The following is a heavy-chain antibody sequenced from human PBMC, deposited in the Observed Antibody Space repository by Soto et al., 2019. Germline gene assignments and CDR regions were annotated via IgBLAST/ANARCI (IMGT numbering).Heavy chain of an antibody. Sequence: PGGSLRLSCAASGFTFSSYSMNWVRQAPGKGLEWVSSISSSSSYIYYADSVKGRFTISRDNAKNSLYLQMNSLRAEDTAVYYCARAATVTTEYYYGMDVWGQGTTVTV. CDR2: ISSSSSYI. J-gene: IGHJ6*02. V-gene: IGHV3-21*01. D-gene: IGHD4-4*01. CDR3: ARAATVTTEYYYGMDV. CDR1: GFTFSSYS.